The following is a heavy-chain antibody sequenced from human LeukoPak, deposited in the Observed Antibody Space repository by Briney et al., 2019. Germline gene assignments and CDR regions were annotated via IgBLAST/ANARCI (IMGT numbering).Heavy chain of an antibody. D-gene: IGHD3-22*01. CDR1: GYTFSSYA. Sequence: AASVKVSCKASGYTFSSYAMNWVRQAPGQGLEWMGWINPNSGGTNYAQKFQGRVTMTRDTSISTAYMELSRLRSDDTAVYYCARYITMIVGIGAFDIWGQGTMVTVSS. J-gene: IGHJ3*02. V-gene: IGHV1-2*02. CDR2: INPNSGGT. CDR3: ARYITMIVGIGAFDI.